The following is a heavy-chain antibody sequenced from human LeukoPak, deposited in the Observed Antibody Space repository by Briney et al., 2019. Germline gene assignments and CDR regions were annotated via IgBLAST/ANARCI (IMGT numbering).Heavy chain of an antibody. CDR1: GGSISSYY. CDR2: IYYSGST. CDR3: ARGYSSGWGYYFDY. D-gene: IGHD6-19*01. V-gene: IGHV4-59*01. Sequence: SETLSLTCTVSGGSISSYYWSWIRQPPGKGLEWIGYIYYSGSTNYNPSLKSRVTISVDTSMNQFSLKLSSVTAADTAVYYCARGYSSGWGYYFDYWGQGTLVTVSS. J-gene: IGHJ4*02.